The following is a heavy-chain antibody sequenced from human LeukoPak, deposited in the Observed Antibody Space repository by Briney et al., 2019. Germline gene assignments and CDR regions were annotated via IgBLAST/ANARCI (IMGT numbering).Heavy chain of an antibody. CDR3: ARGAQGYCSSTSCERGNYYYYMDV. CDR1: GGSISSYY. Sequence: PSETLSLTCTVSGGSISSYYWSWIRQPAGKGLEWIGRIYTSGSTNYNASLKSRVSMSVDTSKNQFSLKLSSVTAADTAVYYCARGAQGYCSSTSCERGNYYYYMDVWGKGTTVTVSS. CDR2: IYTSGST. J-gene: IGHJ6*03. V-gene: IGHV4-4*07. D-gene: IGHD2-2*01.